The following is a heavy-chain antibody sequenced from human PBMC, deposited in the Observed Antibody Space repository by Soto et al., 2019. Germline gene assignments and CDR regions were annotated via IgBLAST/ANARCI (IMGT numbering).Heavy chain of an antibody. V-gene: IGHV3-23*01. CDR1: GFTFSSYA. Sequence: GGSLRLSCAASGFTFSSYAMSWVRQAPGKGLEWVSAISGSGGSTYYADSVKGRFTISRDNSKNSLYLQMNSLRAEDTAVYYCARDLGYDSSSTDWFDPWGQGTLVTVS. J-gene: IGHJ5*02. D-gene: IGHD3-22*01. CDR2: ISGSGGST. CDR3: ARDLGYDSSSTDWFDP.